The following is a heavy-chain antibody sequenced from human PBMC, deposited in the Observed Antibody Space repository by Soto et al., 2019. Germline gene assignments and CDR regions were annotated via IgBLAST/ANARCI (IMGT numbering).Heavy chain of an antibody. Sequence: QVQLQQWGAGLKPSETLSLTCAVYGRSFSTDYWSWIRQPPGKGLEWIGEINPSGGTNYNPSLKSLVSISVATSICQFSLKLSSLTAADTAVYYCARVLAARASRDFDYWREGTLVTVSS. V-gene: IGHV4-34*01. CDR2: INPSGGT. CDR3: ARVLAARASRDFDY. CDR1: GRSFSTDY. J-gene: IGHJ4*02. D-gene: IGHD6-6*01.